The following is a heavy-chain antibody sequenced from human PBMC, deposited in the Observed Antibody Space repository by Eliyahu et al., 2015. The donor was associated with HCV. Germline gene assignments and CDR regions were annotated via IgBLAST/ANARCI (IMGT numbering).Heavy chain of an antibody. CDR1: GXSISSGAYX. CDR3: ARGTLVRGVIITLSRGYFDY. Sequence: QVQLQESGPGLVKPSQTLSLXCTVSGXSISSGAYXWXWIRQHPGKGLEWIGYIYYSGSTYYNPSLKSRVTISVDTSKNQFSLKLSSVTAADTAVYYCARGTLVRGVIITLSRGYFDYWGQGTLVTVSS. V-gene: IGHV4-31*03. CDR2: IYYSGST. J-gene: IGHJ4*02. D-gene: IGHD3-10*01.